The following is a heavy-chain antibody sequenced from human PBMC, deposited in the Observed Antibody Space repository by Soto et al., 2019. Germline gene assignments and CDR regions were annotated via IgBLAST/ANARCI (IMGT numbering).Heavy chain of an antibody. CDR1: GGTFSSYA. V-gene: IGHV1-69*06. D-gene: IGHD1-26*01. Sequence: ASVKVSCKASGGTFSSYAISWVRQAPGQGLEWMGGIIPIFGTANYAQKFQGRVTITADKSTSTAYMEPSSLRSEDTAVYYCARADPSGSYGIYWGQGTLVTVSS. J-gene: IGHJ4*02. CDR2: IIPIFGTA. CDR3: ARADPSGSYGIY.